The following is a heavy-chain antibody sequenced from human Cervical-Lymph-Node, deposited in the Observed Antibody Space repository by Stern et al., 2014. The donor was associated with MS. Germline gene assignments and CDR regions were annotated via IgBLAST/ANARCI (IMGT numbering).Heavy chain of an antibody. Sequence: QLQLQESGPGLVKPSETLSLTCTVSGGSISSSSYYWGWIRQPPGKGLEWIGSIYYSGSTYYNPSLKSRVTISVDTSKNQFSLKLSSVTAADTAVYYCARQRAGGYYFDYWGQGTLVTVSS. D-gene: IGHD3-16*01. CDR3: ARQRAGGYYFDY. V-gene: IGHV4-39*01. J-gene: IGHJ4*02. CDR1: GGSISSSSYY. CDR2: IYYSGST.